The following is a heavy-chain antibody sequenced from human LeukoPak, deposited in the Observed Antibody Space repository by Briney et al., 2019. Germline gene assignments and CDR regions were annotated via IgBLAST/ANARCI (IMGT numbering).Heavy chain of an antibody. CDR1: GFTFSSYW. Sequence: GGSLRLSCAASGFTFSSYWMHWVRQAPGKGLVWVSRTNSDGSSTSYADSVKGRFTISRDNAKNTLYLQMNSLRAEDTAVYYCARDSPGYSYGFGYWGQGTLVTVSS. CDR2: TNSDGSST. D-gene: IGHD5-18*01. J-gene: IGHJ4*02. V-gene: IGHV3-74*01. CDR3: ARDSPGYSYGFGY.